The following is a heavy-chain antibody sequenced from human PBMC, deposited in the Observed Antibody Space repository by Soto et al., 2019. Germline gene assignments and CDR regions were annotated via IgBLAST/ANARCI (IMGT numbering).Heavy chain of an antibody. CDR1: GFTFSSYG. CDR2: IWYDGSNK. Sequence: QVQLVESGGGVVQPGRSLRLSCAASGFTFSSYGMHWVRQAPGKGLEWVAVIWYDGSNKYYADSVKGRFTISRDNSKNTLDLQMNSLRAEDTAVYYCARDMDISFDYWGQGTLVTVSS. V-gene: IGHV3-33*01. J-gene: IGHJ4*02. CDR3: ARDMDISFDY. D-gene: IGHD2-2*03.